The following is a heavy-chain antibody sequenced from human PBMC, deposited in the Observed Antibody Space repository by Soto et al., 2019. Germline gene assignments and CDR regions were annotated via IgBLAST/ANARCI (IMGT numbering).Heavy chain of an antibody. Sequence: NPSETLSLTCTVSGGSISSYYWSWIRQPPGKGLEWIGYIYYSGSTNYNPSIKSRVTISVDTSKNQFSLKLSSVTAADTAVYYCARHYHDGYGGVYYYYYMDGWGKGTTVTVSS. CDR2: IYYSGST. CDR1: GGSISSYY. CDR3: ARHYHDGYGGVYYYYYMDG. D-gene: IGHD4-17*01. J-gene: IGHJ6*03. V-gene: IGHV4-59*08.